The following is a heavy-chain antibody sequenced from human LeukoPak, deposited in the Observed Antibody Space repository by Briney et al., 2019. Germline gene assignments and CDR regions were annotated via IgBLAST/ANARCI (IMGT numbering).Heavy chain of an antibody. Sequence: SETLSLTCTVSGASISSRSFYWGWIRQPPGKGLEWIGTIFYSGSTYYNPSLKSRVTMSVDTSKNQFSLRLSPVTAADTSVYYCARQAFTSGQGLRKNWFDPWGEGWLVSVSS. J-gene: IGHJ5*02. D-gene: IGHD6-19*01. CDR1: GASISSRSFY. V-gene: IGHV4-39*01. CDR3: ARQAFTSGQGLRKNWFDP. CDR2: IFYSGST.